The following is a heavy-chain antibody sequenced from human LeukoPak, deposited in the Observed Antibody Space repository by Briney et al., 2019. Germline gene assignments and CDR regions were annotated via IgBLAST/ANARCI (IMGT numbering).Heavy chain of an antibody. CDR3: ARVPPIGYCSGGSCKNFDY. Sequence: ASVKVSCKASGYTFTSYGISWVRQAPGQGLEWMGWISAYNGNTNYAQKLQGRVTMTTDTSTSTAYMELRSLRSDDTAVYYCARVPPIGYCSGGSCKNFDYWGPGTLVTVSS. CDR1: GYTFTSYG. J-gene: IGHJ4*02. CDR2: ISAYNGNT. V-gene: IGHV1-18*01. D-gene: IGHD2-15*01.